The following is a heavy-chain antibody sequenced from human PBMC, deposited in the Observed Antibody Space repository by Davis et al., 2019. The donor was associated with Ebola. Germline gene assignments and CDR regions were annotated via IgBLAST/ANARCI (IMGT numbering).Heavy chain of an antibody. D-gene: IGHD3-3*01. V-gene: IGHV4-59*01. Sequence: SETLSLTCTVSGGSIRDYYWSWIRQSPGKGLEWIGYGSYSGTTNYNPPLKSRVTLSLDTSKNRFSLKLSSVTATDTDVYYCARESYVLRFTDVWGKGTTVTVSS. CDR2: GSYSGTT. CDR3: ARESYVLRFTDV. J-gene: IGHJ6*04. CDR1: GGSIRDYY.